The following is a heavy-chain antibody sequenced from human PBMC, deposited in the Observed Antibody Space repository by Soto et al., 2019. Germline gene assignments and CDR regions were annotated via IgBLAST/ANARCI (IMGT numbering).Heavy chain of an antibody. V-gene: IGHV1-18*01. J-gene: IGHJ5*02. CDR3: ARDYYGSGSYYQLNWFDP. Sequence: ASVKVSCKASGYTFTSYGISWVRQAPGQGLEWMGWISAYNGNTNYAQKLQGRVTMTTDTSTSTAYMELRSLRSDDTAVYYCARDYYGSGSYYQLNWFDPWGQGTLVTVSS. CDR1: GYTFTSYG. D-gene: IGHD3-10*01. CDR2: ISAYNGNT.